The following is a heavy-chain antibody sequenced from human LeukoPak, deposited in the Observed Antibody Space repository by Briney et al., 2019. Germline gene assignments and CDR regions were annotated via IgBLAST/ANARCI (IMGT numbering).Heavy chain of an antibody. CDR3: ASAPGDFWSGYPDYFDY. J-gene: IGHJ4*02. Sequence: SETLSLTCAVSGYSISSGYYWGWIRQPPGKGLEWIGSIYHSGSTYYNPSLKSRVTISVDTSKNQFSLKLSSVTAADTAVYYCASAPGDFWSGYPDYFDYWGQGTLVTVSS. V-gene: IGHV4-38-2*01. D-gene: IGHD3-3*01. CDR2: IYHSGST. CDR1: GYSISSGYY.